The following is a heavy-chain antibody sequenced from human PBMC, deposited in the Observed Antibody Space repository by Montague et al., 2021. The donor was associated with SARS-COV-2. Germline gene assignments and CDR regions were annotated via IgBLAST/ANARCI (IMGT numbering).Heavy chain of an antibody. D-gene: IGHD3-10*01. V-gene: IGHV3-21*01. Sequence: SLRLSCAASGFTFSSYSMNWVRQAPGKGLEWVSSISSSSSYTYYADSVKGRFTISRDNAKNSLYLQVNSLRAEDTAVYYCARDPLDYGLWSSGSYYNAYYYYYGMDVWGQGTTVTVSS. CDR1: GFTFSSYS. CDR2: ISSSSSYT. J-gene: IGHJ6*02. CDR3: ARDPLDYGLWSSGSYYNAYYYYYGMDV.